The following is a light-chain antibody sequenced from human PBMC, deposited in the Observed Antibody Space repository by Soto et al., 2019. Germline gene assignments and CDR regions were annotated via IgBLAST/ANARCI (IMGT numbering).Light chain of an antibody. CDR1: QGVSRN. CDR3: QQYYDWPRT. V-gene: IGKV3-15*01. CDR2: DAS. J-gene: IGKJ1*01. Sequence: EIEMTQSPATLSVSAGERATISCRATQGVSRNLTWYQQKPGQAPRLLIFDASNSATGIPAKFSGSGSGTEFTLTISSLQPEDFAVYYCQQYYDWPRTFGQGTKVDIK.